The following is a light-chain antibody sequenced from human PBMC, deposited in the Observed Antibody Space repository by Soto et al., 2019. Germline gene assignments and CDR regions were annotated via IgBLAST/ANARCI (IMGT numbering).Light chain of an antibody. CDR1: QGIGTY. J-gene: IGKJ1*01. Sequence: IQLTQSPSSLSASVGDRVTVTCLSSQGIGTYLVWYQQKSGKAPTVLISASSTLQTGVPSRFSGSGSGTDFSLTISSLHPEDVATYYCQQVDSYPRTFGQGTLVDIK. V-gene: IGKV1-9*01. CDR2: ASS. CDR3: QQVDSYPRT.